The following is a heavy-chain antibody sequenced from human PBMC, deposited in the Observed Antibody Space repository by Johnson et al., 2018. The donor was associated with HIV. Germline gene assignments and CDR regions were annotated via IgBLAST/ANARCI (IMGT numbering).Heavy chain of an antibody. CDR1: GFIVSSNY. CDR2: IYSGGSA. CDR3: ARYLTEGGYSSGYYAFDI. D-gene: IGHD5-18*01. J-gene: IGHJ3*02. V-gene: IGHV3-66*02. Sequence: VQLVESGGGLVQPGGSLRLSCAASGFIVSSNYMSWVRQAPGKGLEWVSVIYSGGSAYYTDSVKGRFTISRDTSKNTLYLQMNSLRPEDTAVYYCARYLTEGGYSSGYYAFDIWGQGTMVTVSS.